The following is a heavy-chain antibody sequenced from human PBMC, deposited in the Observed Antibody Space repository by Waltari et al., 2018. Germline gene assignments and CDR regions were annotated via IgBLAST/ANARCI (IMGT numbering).Heavy chain of an antibody. CDR3: ATGRLRLAHSDY. Sequence: QQAPGKGLEWMGRVDPEDGETIYAEKFQGRVTITADTSTDTAYMELSSLRSEDTAVYYCATGRLRLAHSDYWGQGTLVTVSS. D-gene: IGHD5-12*01. J-gene: IGHJ4*02. CDR2: VDPEDGET. V-gene: IGHV1-69-2*01.